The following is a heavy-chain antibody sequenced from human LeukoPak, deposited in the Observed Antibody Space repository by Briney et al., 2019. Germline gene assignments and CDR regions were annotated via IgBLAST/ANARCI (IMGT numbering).Heavy chain of an antibody. Sequence: TGGSLRLSWAASVYTFSSYAMSWVRKAPWKGLEWVSAISGSGGSTYYADSVKGRFTISRDNSKNTLYLQMNSLRAEDTAVYYCAKGRLIVASFLFDYWGQGTLVTVSS. J-gene: IGHJ4*02. CDR2: ISGSGGST. V-gene: IGHV3-23*01. CDR3: AKGRLIVASFLFDY. CDR1: VYTFSSYA. D-gene: IGHD5-12*01.